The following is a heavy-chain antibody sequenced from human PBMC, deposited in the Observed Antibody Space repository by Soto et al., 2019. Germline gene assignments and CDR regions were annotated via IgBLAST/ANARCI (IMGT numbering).Heavy chain of an antibody. CDR3: VRIRRGDGYTFGY. D-gene: IGHD5-12*01. Sequence: EVQLVESGGVSVQPGGSLRLSCTASGFTLSNYWMHWVRQAPGQGLVWVSRINTDGSTTTYADSVKGRFTISRDNAKNTLYRQMNSLRDEDTAVYYCVRIRRGDGYTFGYWGQGTLVTVSS. CDR2: INTDGSTT. V-gene: IGHV3-74*01. J-gene: IGHJ4*02. CDR1: GFTLSNYW.